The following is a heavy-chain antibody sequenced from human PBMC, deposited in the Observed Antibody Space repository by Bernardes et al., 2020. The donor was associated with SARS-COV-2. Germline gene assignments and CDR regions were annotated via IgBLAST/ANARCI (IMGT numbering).Heavy chain of an antibody. Sequence: GGSLRLSCAASGFTFSSYAMTWVRQVPGKGLEWVSFISYGGGSTYYADSVKGRFAISRDNSKNTVYMQMNSLRAEDTAIYYCAKGFYGDSAPAFDYWGQGTLVTVSS. CDR3: AKGFYGDSAPAFDY. CDR1: GFTFSSYA. CDR2: ISYGGGST. J-gene: IGHJ4*02. V-gene: IGHV3-23*01. D-gene: IGHD4-17*01.